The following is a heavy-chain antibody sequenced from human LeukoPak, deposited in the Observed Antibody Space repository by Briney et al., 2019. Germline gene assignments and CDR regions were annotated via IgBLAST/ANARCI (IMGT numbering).Heavy chain of an antibody. CDR3: ARRVYYYYGMDV. Sequence: SETLSLICAVYGGSFSGYYWSWIRQPPGKGLEWIGEINHSGSTNYNPSLKSRVTISVDTSKNQFSLKLSSVTAADTAVYYCARRVYYYYGMDVWGKGTTVTVSS. D-gene: IGHD6-13*01. V-gene: IGHV4-34*01. CDR1: GGSFSGYY. J-gene: IGHJ6*04. CDR2: INHSGST.